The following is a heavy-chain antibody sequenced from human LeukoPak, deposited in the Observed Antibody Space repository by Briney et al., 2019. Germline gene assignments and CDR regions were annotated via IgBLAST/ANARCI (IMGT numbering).Heavy chain of an antibody. CDR1: GYTFTSYG. J-gene: IGHJ6*02. V-gene: IGHV1-18*01. CDR3: ARSEISYGMDV. Sequence: ASVKVSCKASGYTFTSYGISWVRQAPGQGLEWMGWISAYNGNTNYAQKLQGRVTMTTDTPTSTAYMELRSLRSDDTAVYYCARSEISYGMDVWGQGTTVTVSS. CDR2: ISAYNGNT.